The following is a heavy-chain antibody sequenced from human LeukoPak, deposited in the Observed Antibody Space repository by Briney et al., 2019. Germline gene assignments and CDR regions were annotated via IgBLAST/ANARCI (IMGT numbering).Heavy chain of an antibody. CDR3: ALTGYYYGSGSYYNFY. D-gene: IGHD3-10*01. V-gene: IGHV4-39*01. CDR1: GGSISTNSYY. CDR2: IYYSGST. J-gene: IGHJ4*02. Sequence: SETLSLTCTVSGGSISTNSYYWGWIRQPPGKGLEWIGSIYYSGSTYFNPSLKSRVIISVDTSKNQFSLKLSSVTAADTALYYRALTGYYYGSGSYYNFYWGQGTLVTVSS.